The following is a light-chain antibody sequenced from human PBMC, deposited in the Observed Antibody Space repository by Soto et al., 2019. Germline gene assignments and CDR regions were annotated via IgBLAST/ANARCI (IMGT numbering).Light chain of an antibody. CDR3: GSWDSSLSDDI. V-gene: IGLV1-51*01. Sequence: TQPPSVSAAPGQKVTISCSGSSSNIGGNSVSWYQQLPGTAPKLLIYDDNKRPSGIPDRFSGSKSGTSATLGITGFQTGDEADYYCGSWDSSLSDDIFGTGTKVTV. CDR2: DDN. CDR1: SSNIGGNS. J-gene: IGLJ1*01.